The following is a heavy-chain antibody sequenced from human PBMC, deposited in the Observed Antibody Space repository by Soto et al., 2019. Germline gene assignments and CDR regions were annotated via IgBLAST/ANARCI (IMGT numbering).Heavy chain of an antibody. V-gene: IGHV1-69*01. CDR2: IIPIYGTT. Sequence: QVQLVQSGAEVRKPGSSVKVSCKTSGDTFSSHAISWVRQAPGQGLEWMGGIIPIYGTTNYAQNFQDRVTITADASTSTAYMELSSLRSDDTAVYYCARDSGGCSAGSCRYNWFDPWGQGTLVTVSS. D-gene: IGHD2-15*01. CDR1: GDTFSSHA. CDR3: ARDSGGCSAGSCRYNWFDP. J-gene: IGHJ5*02.